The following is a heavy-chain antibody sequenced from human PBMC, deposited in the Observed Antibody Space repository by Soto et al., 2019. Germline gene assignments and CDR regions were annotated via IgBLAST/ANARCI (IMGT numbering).Heavy chain of an antibody. Sequence: DVQLVQSGAEVRKPGESLKISCKASGYGFTNNWIGWVRQMPGKGLEWVGVIFPPDSDTRYSPSFQGQVTISADKSISTAYLQWSSLKASDTAMYYCARWNYGDYLYYLDSWGQGTLVTVSS. CDR2: IFPPDSDT. CDR3: ARWNYGDYLYYLDS. D-gene: IGHD4-17*01. V-gene: IGHV5-51*01. CDR1: GYGFTNNW. J-gene: IGHJ4*02.